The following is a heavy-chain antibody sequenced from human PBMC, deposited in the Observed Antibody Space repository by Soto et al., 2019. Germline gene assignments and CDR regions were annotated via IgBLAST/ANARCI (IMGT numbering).Heavy chain of an antibody. J-gene: IGHJ6*02. CDR3: ARDTDYDILTGYYLWGYYYGMDV. CDR1: GYTFTSYG. V-gene: IGHV1-18*04. CDR2: ISAYNGNT. D-gene: IGHD3-9*01. Sequence: ASVKVSCKASGYTFTSYGISWVRQAPGQGLEWMGWISAYNGNTNYAQKLQGRVTMTTDTSTSTAYMELRSLRSDDTAVYYCARDTDYDILTGYYLWGYYYGMDVWGQGTTVTVS.